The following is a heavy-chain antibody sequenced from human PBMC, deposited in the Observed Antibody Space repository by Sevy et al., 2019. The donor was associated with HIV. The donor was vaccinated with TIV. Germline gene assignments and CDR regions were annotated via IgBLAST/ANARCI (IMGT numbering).Heavy chain of an antibody. Sequence: SETLSLTCGVSGDFINLYFWSWIRQPPGKGLEWIGYIYSTGSTNYNPSLKSRVTISLATSKDQFSLKLSSVTAADTTVYYCARESIGSVGDSDYWGQGTLVTVSS. V-gene: IGHV4-59*01. CDR2: IYSTGST. CDR3: ARESIGSVGDSDY. J-gene: IGHJ4*02. D-gene: IGHD6-6*01. CDR1: GDFINLYF.